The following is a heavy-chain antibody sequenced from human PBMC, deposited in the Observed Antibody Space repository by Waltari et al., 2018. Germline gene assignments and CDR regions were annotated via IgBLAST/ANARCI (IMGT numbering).Heavy chain of an antibody. CDR1: GGSISSSSYY. CDR2: MYNNWLA. V-gene: IGHV4-39*01. J-gene: IGHJ4*02. Sequence: QLQLQESGPGLVKPPETLSLTCSVSGGSISSSSYYWAWIRQPPGKGLVCIGCMYNNWLASHPPSLKSRFTISVDTSKNQFSLKLSSVTAADTAVYYCARHLAYYHGLGIDSWGQGTLVTVSS. D-gene: IGHD3-10*01. CDR3: ARHLAYYHGLGIDS.